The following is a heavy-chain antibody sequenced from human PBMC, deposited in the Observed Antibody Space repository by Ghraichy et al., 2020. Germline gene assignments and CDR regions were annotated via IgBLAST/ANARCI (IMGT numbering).Heavy chain of an antibody. CDR3: ARTLYDYVWGSYRLGWFDP. V-gene: IGHV4-59*01. D-gene: IGHD3-16*02. CDR2: IYYSGST. Sequence: SETLSLTCTVSGGSISSYYWSWIRQPPGKGLEWIGYIYYSGSTNYNPSLKSRVTISVDTSKNQFSLKLSSVTAADTAVYYCARTLYDYVWGSYRLGWFDPWGQGTLVTVSS. CDR1: GGSISSYY. J-gene: IGHJ5*02.